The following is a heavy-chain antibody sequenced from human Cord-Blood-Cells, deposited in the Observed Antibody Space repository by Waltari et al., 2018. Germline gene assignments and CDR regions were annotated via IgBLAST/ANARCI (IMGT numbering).Heavy chain of an antibody. D-gene: IGHD6-13*01. CDR2: INQSGST. CDR3: ARSGVAAAYTWFDP. CDR1: GGSFSGYY. J-gene: IGHJ5*02. Sequence: QVQLQQWGAGLLKPSETLSLTCAVYGGSFSGYYWSWIRQPPGKGLGWIGEINQSGSTNCNPSLKGRITISVDTSKNQFALKLSSVTAADTAVYYCARSGVAAAYTWFDPWGQGTLVTVSS. V-gene: IGHV4-34*01.